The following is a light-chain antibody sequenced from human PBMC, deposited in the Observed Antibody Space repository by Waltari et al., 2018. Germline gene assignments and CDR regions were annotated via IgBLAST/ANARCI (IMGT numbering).Light chain of an antibody. CDR1: QTINKY. CDR2: VIS. Sequence: DIQMTQSPSSLSASVGARVTITCRASQTINKYLNSYQKKPGRAPKVLISVISYLHTGVPSRFSGSGSGTDFTLTISSLQPEDFATYYCQQSDSLPLTFGGGTKVEIK. J-gene: IGKJ4*01. V-gene: IGKV1-39*01. CDR3: QQSDSLPLT.